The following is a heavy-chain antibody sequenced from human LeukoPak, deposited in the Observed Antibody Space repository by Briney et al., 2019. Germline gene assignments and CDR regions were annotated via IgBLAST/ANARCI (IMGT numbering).Heavy chain of an antibody. J-gene: IGHJ3*02. CDR2: IYTSGST. CDR1: GGSISSYY. D-gene: IGHD3-10*01. CDR3: ARDHVGKPSYAFDI. V-gene: IGHV4-4*07. Sequence: SETLSLTCTVSGGSISSYYWSWIRQPAGKGLEWIGRIYTSGSTNYNPSLKSRVTMSVDTSKNQFSLKLSSVTAADTAVYYCARDHVGKPSYAFDIWGQGTMVTASS.